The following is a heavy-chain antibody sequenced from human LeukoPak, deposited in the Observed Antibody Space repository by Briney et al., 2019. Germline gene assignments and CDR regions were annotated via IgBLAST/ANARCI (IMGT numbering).Heavy chain of an antibody. D-gene: IGHD4-23*01. CDR1: GFTFSSYA. J-gene: IGHJ2*01. CDR3: ARGGNSWWYFDL. CDR2: ISVIGGST. Sequence: GGSLRLSCAASGFTFSSYAMSWVRQAPGRGVEWVSPISVIGGSTYYADSVKGRFTISRDNSKNTLYLQMNGLRAEDTAVYYCARGGNSWWYFDLWGRGTLVTVSS. V-gene: IGHV3-23*01.